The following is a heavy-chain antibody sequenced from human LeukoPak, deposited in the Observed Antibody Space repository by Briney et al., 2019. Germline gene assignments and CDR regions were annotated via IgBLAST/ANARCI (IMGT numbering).Heavy chain of an antibody. CDR3: ARDGYYDFWSGPNRDAFDI. Sequence: ASVKVSCKASGYTFTGYYMHWVRQAPGQGLEWMGWINPNSGGTNYAQTFQGRVTMTRDTSISTAYMELSRLRSDDTAVYYCARDGYYDFWSGPNRDAFDIWGQGTMVTVSS. J-gene: IGHJ3*02. V-gene: IGHV1-2*02. D-gene: IGHD3-3*01. CDR1: GYTFTGYY. CDR2: INPNSGGT.